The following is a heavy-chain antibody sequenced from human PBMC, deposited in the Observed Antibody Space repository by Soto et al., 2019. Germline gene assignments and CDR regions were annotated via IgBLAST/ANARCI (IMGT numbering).Heavy chain of an antibody. Sequence: QVQLQESGPGLVKPSETLSLTCTVSGDSITSYYWSWIRQPPGKALEWIGYIYNSGSTDNNPSPKSRVTISLDPAKKQFSLKLKSVTAADTAVYYCARDLGIGSGPFDAWGQGTMVTVSA. D-gene: IGHD2-2*03. CDR2: IYNSGST. CDR1: GDSITSYY. CDR3: ARDLGIGSGPFDA. V-gene: IGHV4-4*08. J-gene: IGHJ3*01.